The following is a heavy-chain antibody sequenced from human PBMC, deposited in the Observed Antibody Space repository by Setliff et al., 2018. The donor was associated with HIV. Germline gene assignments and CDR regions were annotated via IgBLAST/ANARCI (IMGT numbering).Heavy chain of an antibody. Sequence: SETLSLTCTVSGGSISSYYWSWIRQHPGKGLEWIGYIYYSGSTNYNPTLKSRVTISVDTSKNQFSLKLSSVTAADTAVYYCARVVGATNHYYYYMDVWGKGTTVTVSS. D-gene: IGHD1-26*01. CDR2: IYYSGST. CDR3: ARVVGATNHYYYYMDV. CDR1: GGSISSYY. V-gene: IGHV4-59*01. J-gene: IGHJ6*03.